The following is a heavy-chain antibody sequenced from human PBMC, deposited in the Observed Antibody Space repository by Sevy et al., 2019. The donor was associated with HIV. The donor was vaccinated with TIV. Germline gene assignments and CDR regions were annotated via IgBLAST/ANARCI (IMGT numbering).Heavy chain of an antibody. CDR3: ASGRGYSYSLNY. CDR2: IYTGGNTNSGNT. CDR1: GDSVTNYY. Sequence: SETMSLNCTVSGDSVTNYYWNWIRQPAGKGLEWIGRIYTGGNTNSGNTNYNPSLKSRVTMSVDTSKNRFSLKLTSVTAADTAVYYCASGRGYSYSLNYWGQGTVVTVSS. J-gene: IGHJ4*02. V-gene: IGHV4-4*07. D-gene: IGHD2-2*03.